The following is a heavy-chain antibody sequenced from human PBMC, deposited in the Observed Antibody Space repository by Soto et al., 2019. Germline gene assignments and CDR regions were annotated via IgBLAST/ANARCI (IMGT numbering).Heavy chain of an antibody. CDR3: AKDLFDYDSSGSYSYGMDV. J-gene: IGHJ6*02. CDR1: RCTFSSYV. D-gene: IGHD3-22*01. Sequence: WWALRLSCAASRCTFSSYVMHCVREAACKWLEWVAGISYDGSNKDYAGSVKGRFTLSRANYKNTLYMQMNSLRAEDTAVYYSAKDLFDYDSSGSYSYGMDVWGQGTTVTVSS. V-gene: IGHV3-30*18. CDR2: ISYDGSNK.